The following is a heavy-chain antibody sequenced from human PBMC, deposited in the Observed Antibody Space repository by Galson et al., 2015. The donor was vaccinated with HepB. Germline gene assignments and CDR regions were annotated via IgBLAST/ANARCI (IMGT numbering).Heavy chain of an antibody. J-gene: IGHJ1*01. CDR1: GFTFSSYE. Sequence: SLRLSCAASGFTFSSYEMNWVRQAPGKGLEWVSYITSSGSTIYYADSVKGRFTISRDNAKNSLYLQMNSLGAEDTAVYYCARGDYYGSGSYYPGYFQRWGQGTLVTVSS. CDR3: ARGDYYGSGSYYPGYFQR. CDR2: ITSSGSTI. D-gene: IGHD3-10*01. V-gene: IGHV3-48*03.